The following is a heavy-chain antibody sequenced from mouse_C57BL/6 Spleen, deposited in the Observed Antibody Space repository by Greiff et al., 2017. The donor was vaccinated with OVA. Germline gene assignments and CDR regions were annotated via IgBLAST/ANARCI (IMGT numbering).Heavy chain of an antibody. CDR2: IDPSDSYT. CDR3: ARGGLRRYYFDY. CDR1: GYTFTSYW. D-gene: IGHD1-1*01. V-gene: IGHV1-50*01. J-gene: IGHJ2*01. Sequence: QVQLQQPGAELVKPGASVKLSCKASGYTFTSYWMQWVKQRPGQGLEWIGEIDPSDSYTNYNQKFKGKATLTVDTSSSTAYMQLSSLTSEDTAVYYCARGGLRRYYFDYWGKGTTLTVSS.